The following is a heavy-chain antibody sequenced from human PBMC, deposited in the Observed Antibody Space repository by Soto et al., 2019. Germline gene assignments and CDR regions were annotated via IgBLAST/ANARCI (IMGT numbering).Heavy chain of an antibody. J-gene: IGHJ4*02. V-gene: IGHV2-5*02. D-gene: IGHD3-10*01. CDR1: GFSLSTSGVG. CDR3: AHSYPGGYYGSGRRYFDY. Sequence: QITLKESGPTLVKPTQTLTLTCTFSGFSLSTSGVGVGWIRQPPGKALEWLALIYWDDDKRYSPSLKSRLTITKDTSKNQVVLTMTNMDPVDTATYYCAHSYPGGYYGSGRRYFDYWGQGTLVTVSS. CDR2: IYWDDDK.